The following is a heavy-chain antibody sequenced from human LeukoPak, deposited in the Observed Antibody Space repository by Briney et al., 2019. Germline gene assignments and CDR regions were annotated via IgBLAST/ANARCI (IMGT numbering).Heavy chain of an antibody. CDR2: ISSSGSTI. CDR1: GFTLSSYE. V-gene: IGHV3-48*03. J-gene: IGHJ4*02. Sequence: GGSLRLSCAASGFTLSSYEMNWVRQAPGKGLEWVSYISSSGSTIYYADSVKGRFTISRDNAKNSLYLQMNSLRAEDTAVYYCARARQWLGILDYWGQGTLVTVSS. CDR3: ARARQWLGILDY. D-gene: IGHD6-19*01.